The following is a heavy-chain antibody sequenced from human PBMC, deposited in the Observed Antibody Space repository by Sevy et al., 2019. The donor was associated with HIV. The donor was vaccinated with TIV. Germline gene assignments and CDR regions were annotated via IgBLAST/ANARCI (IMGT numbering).Heavy chain of an antibody. D-gene: IGHD6-6*01. V-gene: IGHV3-15*01. CDR1: GFTFSNAW. CDR3: TTDLVIAARPEEPWFDP. CDR2: IKRKTDGGTT. J-gene: IGHJ5*02. Sequence: GESLKISCAASGFTFSNAWMSWVRQAPGKGLEWVGRIKRKTDGGTTDYAAPVKGRFTISRDDSKNTLYLQMNSLKTEDTAVDYCTTDLVIAARPEEPWFDPWGQGTLVTVSS.